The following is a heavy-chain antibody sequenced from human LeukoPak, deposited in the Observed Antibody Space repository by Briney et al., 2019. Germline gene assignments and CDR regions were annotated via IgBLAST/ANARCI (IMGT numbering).Heavy chain of an antibody. D-gene: IGHD2-15*01. Sequence: SETLSLTCTVSGGSISSYYWSWIRQPPGKGLEWIGFIFYSGTTNYNPSLKSRVTISVDTSKNQFSLKLSSVTAADTAVYYCARGGGNKFDYWGQGTLVTVSS. V-gene: IGHV4-59*01. CDR1: GGSISSYY. CDR3: ARGGGNKFDY. J-gene: IGHJ4*02. CDR2: IFYSGTT.